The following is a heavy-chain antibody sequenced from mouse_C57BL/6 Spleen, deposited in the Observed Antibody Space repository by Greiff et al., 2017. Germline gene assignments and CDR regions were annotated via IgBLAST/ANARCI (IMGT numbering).Heavy chain of an antibody. V-gene: IGHV5-17*01. CDR3: ARNDGYSPFDY. CDR2: ISRASSTI. Sequence: EVQRVESGGGLVKPGGSLKLSCAASGFTFSDSGMHWVRQAPEKGLEWVAYISRASSTIYYAATVKGRFTISRDNAKNTLFLQMTSLRSEDTAMYYCARNDGYSPFDYWGQGTTLTVSS. D-gene: IGHD2-3*01. CDR1: GFTFSDSG. J-gene: IGHJ2*01.